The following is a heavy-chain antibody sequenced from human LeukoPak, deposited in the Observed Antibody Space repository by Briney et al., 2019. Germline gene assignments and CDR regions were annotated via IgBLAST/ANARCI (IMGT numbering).Heavy chain of an antibody. CDR3: ARTSQSSGSFDY. V-gene: IGHV1-8*01. J-gene: IGHJ4*02. Sequence: ASVKVSCKASGYTFTSYDINWVRQATGQGLEWMGWMNPNSGNTGYAQKFQGRVTMTRNTSISTAYMELSSLRSEDTAVYYGARTSQSSGSFDYWGQGTLVTVSS. CDR2: MNPNSGNT. CDR1: GYTFTSYD. D-gene: IGHD1-26*01.